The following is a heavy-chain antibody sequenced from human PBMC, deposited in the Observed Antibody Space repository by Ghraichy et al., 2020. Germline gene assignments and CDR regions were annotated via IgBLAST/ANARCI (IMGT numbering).Heavy chain of an antibody. Sequence: SETLSLTCAVYGGSFSGYYWSWIRQPPGKGLEWIGEINHSGSTNYNPSLKSRVTISVDTSKNQFSLKLSSVTAADTAVYYCARGDGSGSLNWFDPWGQGTLVTVSS. V-gene: IGHV4-34*01. CDR3: ARGDGSGSLNWFDP. D-gene: IGHD3-10*01. CDR2: INHSGST. J-gene: IGHJ5*02. CDR1: GGSFSGYY.